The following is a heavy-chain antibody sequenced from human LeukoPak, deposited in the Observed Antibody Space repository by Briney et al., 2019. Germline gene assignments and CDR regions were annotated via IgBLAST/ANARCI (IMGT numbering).Heavy chain of an antibody. Sequence: SETLSLTCTVSGGSISSYYWSWIRQPPGKGLEWIVYIYYSGSTNYNPSLKSRVTISVDTSKNQFSLKLSSVTAADTAVYYCARLYDFWSGTDYWGQGTLVTVSS. CDR2: IYYSGST. D-gene: IGHD3-3*01. V-gene: IGHV4-59*01. J-gene: IGHJ4*02. CDR1: GGSISSYY. CDR3: ARLYDFWSGTDY.